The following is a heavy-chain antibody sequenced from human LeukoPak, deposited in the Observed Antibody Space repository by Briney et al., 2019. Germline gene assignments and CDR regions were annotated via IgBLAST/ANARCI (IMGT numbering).Heavy chain of an antibody. CDR3: AREVRCSGGSCYHNWFDP. J-gene: IGHJ5*02. Sequence: ASVKVSCKASGYTFTSYDINWVRQATGQGLEWMGWMNPNSGNTGYAQKFQGRVTMTRNTSISTAYMELSSLRSEDTAVYYCAREVRCSGGSCYHNWFDPWGQGTLVTVSS. V-gene: IGHV1-8*01. CDR1: GYTFTSYD. D-gene: IGHD2-15*01. CDR2: MNPNSGNT.